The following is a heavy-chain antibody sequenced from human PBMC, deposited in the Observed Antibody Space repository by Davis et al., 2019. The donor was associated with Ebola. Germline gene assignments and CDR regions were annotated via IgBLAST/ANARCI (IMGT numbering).Heavy chain of an antibody. Sequence: SLCPSCLPSGSSSTSYATTWVSHAPGTPPAPVTAISCSGGSTYYADSVKGRFTISRDHSKKTLYLQMNSLRAEDTAVYYCAGGITMIVVGHFDYWSQGTLVTVSS. CDR3: AGGITMIVVGHFDY. V-gene: IGHV3-23*01. CDR2: ISCSGGST. D-gene: IGHD3-22*01. CDR1: GSSSTSYA. J-gene: IGHJ4*02.